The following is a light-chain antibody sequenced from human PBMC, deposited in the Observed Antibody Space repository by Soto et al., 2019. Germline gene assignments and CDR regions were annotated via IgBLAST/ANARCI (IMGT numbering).Light chain of an antibody. J-gene: IGKJ1*01. CDR1: DVINSY. V-gene: IGKV1-27*01. CDR3: QKYDSAPWA. CDR2: TSS. Sequence: DLEMTQSPSSLSASLGDRVTITCRASDVINSYLAWYQQRPGKAPILLIHTSSTLQSGVPSRFSGSGSGTDFTLTISNLQPEDVATYYCQKYDSAPWAFGQGTKVEI.